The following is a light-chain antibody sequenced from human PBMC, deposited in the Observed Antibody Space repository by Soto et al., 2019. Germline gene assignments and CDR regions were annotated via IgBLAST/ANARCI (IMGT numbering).Light chain of an antibody. CDR3: KQYNSYSGT. V-gene: IGKV1-5*01. J-gene: IGKJ1*01. Sequence: DIQMTQSPSSVSASVGDRVTITCRASQGISSWLAWYQQKPGKAPKLLIYDAYSLESGVQSRFSGSGSGTEFTLTIRSLQPDDFAAYYCKQYNSYSGTFGQGTKVDI. CDR1: QGISSW. CDR2: DAY.